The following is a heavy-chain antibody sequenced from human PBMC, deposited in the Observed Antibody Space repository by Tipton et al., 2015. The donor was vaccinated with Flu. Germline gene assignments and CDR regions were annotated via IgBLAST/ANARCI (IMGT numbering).Heavy chain of an antibody. Sequence: LRLSCTVSGGSISSGGYYWSWIRQHPGKGLEWIGYIYYSGSTYYNPSLKSRVTISVDTSKNQFSLKLSSVTAADTAVYYCAREVDIVVSSGAFDIWGQGTMVTVSS. V-gene: IGHV4-31*02. J-gene: IGHJ3*02. D-gene: IGHD2-21*01. CDR1: GGSISSGGYY. CDR3: AREVDIVVSSGAFDI. CDR2: IYYSGST.